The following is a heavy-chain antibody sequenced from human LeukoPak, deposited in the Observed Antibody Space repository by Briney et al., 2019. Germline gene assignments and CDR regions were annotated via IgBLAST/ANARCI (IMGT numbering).Heavy chain of an antibody. CDR1: GFTFSNYA. Sequence: GGSLRLSCAAAGFTFSNYALSWVRQAPGKGLEWVSGISWNSGSIGYADSVKGRFTISRDNAKNSLYLQMNSLRAEDTALYYCAKASYGNYFDYWGQGTLVTVSS. D-gene: IGHD5-18*01. CDR2: ISWNSGSI. V-gene: IGHV3-9*01. CDR3: AKASYGNYFDY. J-gene: IGHJ4*02.